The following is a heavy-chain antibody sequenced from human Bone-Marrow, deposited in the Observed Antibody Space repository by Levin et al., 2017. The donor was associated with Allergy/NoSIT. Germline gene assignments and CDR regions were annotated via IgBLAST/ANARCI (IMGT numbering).Heavy chain of an antibody. J-gene: IGHJ5*02. CDR3: AKEGRWLHTGGNWFDP. CDR1: GFTFSSYA. CDR2: ISGSGGST. D-gene: IGHD5-24*01. V-gene: IGHV3-23*01. Sequence: PGGSLRLSCAASGFTFSSYAMSWVRQAPGKGLEWVSAISGSGGSTYYADSVKGRFTISRDNSKNTLYLQMNSLRAEDTAVYYCAKEGRWLHTGGNWFDPWGQGTLVTVSS.